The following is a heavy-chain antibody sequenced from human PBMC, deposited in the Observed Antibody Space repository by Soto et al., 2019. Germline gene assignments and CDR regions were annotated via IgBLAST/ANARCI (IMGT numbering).Heavy chain of an antibody. CDR2: IYYSGST. CDR3: ARLGGYSSSWVLSY. J-gene: IGHJ4*02. Sequence: SETLSLTCTVSGGSISSSSYYWGWIRQPPGKGLEWIGSIYYSGSTYYNPSLKSRVTISVDTSKNQFSLKLSSVTAADTAVYYCARLGGYSSSWVLSYWGQGTLVTVSS. CDR1: GGSISSSSYY. V-gene: IGHV4-39*01. D-gene: IGHD6-13*01.